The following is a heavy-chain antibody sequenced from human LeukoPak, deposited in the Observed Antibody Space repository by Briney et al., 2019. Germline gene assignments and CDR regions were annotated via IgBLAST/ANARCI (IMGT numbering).Heavy chain of an antibody. CDR3: ARSLTYYDILTGYYHEAFDI. Sequence: SGGSLRLSCAASGFTFSSYSMNWVRQAPGKGLEWVSSISSSSSYIYYADSVKGRFTISRDNAKNSLYLQMNSLRAEDTAVYYCARSLTYYDILTGYYHEAFDIWGQGTMVTVSS. J-gene: IGHJ3*02. D-gene: IGHD3-9*01. CDR2: ISSSSSYI. CDR1: GFTFSSYS. V-gene: IGHV3-21*01.